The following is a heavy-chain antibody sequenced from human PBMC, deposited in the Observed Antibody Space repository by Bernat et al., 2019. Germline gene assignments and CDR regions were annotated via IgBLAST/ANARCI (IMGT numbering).Heavy chain of an antibody. Sequence: QLQLQESGPGLVKPSETLSLTCTVSGGSIISSTYYWGWIRQPPGKGLEWIGTIYYSGNTYYNPSLKSRVTISVDTSKNQFSLEVSSVTAADTALYYCSSDGNYRWSFPDYWGQGTLVTVSS. CDR3: SSDGNYRWSFPDY. D-gene: IGHD1-7*01. V-gene: IGHV4-39*01. J-gene: IGHJ4*02. CDR2: IYYSGNT. CDR1: GGSIISSTYY.